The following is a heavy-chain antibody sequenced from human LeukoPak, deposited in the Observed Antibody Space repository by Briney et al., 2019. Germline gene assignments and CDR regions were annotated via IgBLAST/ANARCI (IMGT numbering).Heavy chain of an antibody. CDR2: FDPEDGET. CDR3: AKDRSRYSNYAWFDY. CDR1: GYTLTELS. Sequence: ASVKVSCKVSGYTLTELSMHWVRQAPGKGLEWMGGFDPEDGETIYAQNFQGRVAVTEDRATDTAYMELSGLRSEDTAVYYCAKDRSRYSNYAWFDYWGQGTLVTVSS. D-gene: IGHD4-11*01. J-gene: IGHJ4*02. V-gene: IGHV1-24*01.